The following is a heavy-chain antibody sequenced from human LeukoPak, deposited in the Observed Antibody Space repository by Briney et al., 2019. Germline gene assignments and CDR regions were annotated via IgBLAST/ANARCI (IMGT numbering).Heavy chain of an antibody. D-gene: IGHD6-13*01. V-gene: IGHV3-21*01. CDR1: GFTFSDCD. J-gene: IGHJ4*02. Sequence: GGSLRLSCTASGFTFSDCDMNWFRQAPGKGLEWVSSIGYRTSHIYYADSVKGRFTISRDNAKNSLYLQMDSLRAEDTAVYFCGRAFPPLRTAAAGDYWGQGTLVTVSS. CDR2: IGYRTSHI. CDR3: GRAFPPLRTAAAGDY.